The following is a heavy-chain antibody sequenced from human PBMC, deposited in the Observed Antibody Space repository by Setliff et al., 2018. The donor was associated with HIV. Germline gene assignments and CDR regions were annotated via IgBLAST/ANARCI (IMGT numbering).Heavy chain of an antibody. Sequence: GGSLRLSCAASGFIVSNKYMTWVRQAPGKGLEWVSIIYSGGSPYYADSVKGRFTISRDNSKNTLYLQMNSLRAEDTAVYYCAKDHATSSWFTALLDYWGQGALVTVSS. V-gene: IGHV3-53*01. CDR3: AKDHATSSWFTALLDY. CDR1: GFIVSNKY. CDR2: IYSGGSP. D-gene: IGHD6-13*01. J-gene: IGHJ4*02.